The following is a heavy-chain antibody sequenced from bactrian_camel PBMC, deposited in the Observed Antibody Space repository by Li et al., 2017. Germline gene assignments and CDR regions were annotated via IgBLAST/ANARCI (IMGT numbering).Heavy chain of an antibody. CDR2: VNSGGRT. CDR3: ASHSAIACSQNLQSPVLEY. CDR1: RSTYNTYC. D-gene: IGHD2*01. Sequence: VESGGGSVEAGGSLTLSCTASRSTYNTYCMGWFRQAPGKKREGVAVVNSGGRTSYLGDVMDRFTISRDNAKGTLTLQMRSLKPEDTAMYYCASHSAIACSQNLQSPVLEYWGQGTQVTVS. V-gene: IGHV3S57*01. J-gene: IGHJ4*01.